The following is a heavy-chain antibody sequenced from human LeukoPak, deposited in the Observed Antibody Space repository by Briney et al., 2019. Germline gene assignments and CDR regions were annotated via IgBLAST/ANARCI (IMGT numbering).Heavy chain of an antibody. J-gene: IGHJ4*02. D-gene: IGHD3-10*01. Sequence: SETLSLTCAVSGGSISSYNWWSWVRQPPGKGLEWIGEIYYSGSTNYNLSLKSRVTISVDKSKNQFSLRLRSVTAADTAVYYCWRHFFGSENPLDYWGQGTLVTVSS. CDR2: IYYSGST. CDR3: WRHFFGSENPLDY. V-gene: IGHV4-4*02. CDR1: GGSISSYNW.